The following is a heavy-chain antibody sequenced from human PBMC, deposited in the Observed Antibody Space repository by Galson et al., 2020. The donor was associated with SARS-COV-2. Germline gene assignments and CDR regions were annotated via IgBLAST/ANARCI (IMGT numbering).Heavy chain of an antibody. CDR2: IYYSGST. V-gene: IGHV4-39*02. CDR1: GGSISSSSYY. CDR3: ARDADSSSSPHYYYYYGMDV. J-gene: IGHJ6*02. D-gene: IGHD6-6*01. Sequence: SETLSLTCTVSGGSISSSSYYWGWIRQPPGKGLEWIGSIYYSGSTYYNPSLKSRVTISVDTSKYQFSLKLSSVTAADTAVYYCARDADSSSSPHYYYYYGMDVWGQGTTVTVSS.